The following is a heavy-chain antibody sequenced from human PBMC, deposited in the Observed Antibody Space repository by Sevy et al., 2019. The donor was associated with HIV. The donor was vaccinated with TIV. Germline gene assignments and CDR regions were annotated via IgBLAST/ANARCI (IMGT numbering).Heavy chain of an antibody. CDR1: GGSISSYY. V-gene: IGHV4-59*13. CDR3: ARVTYYYDSSGYPCDYYYYYGMDV. D-gene: IGHD3-22*01. Sequence: SETLSLTCTVSGGSISSYYWSWIRQPPGKGLEWIGYIYYSGSTNYNPSLKSRVTISVDTSKNQFSLKLSSVTAADTAVYYCARVTYYYDSSGYPCDYYYYYGMDVWGQGTTVTVSS. J-gene: IGHJ6*02. CDR2: IYYSGST.